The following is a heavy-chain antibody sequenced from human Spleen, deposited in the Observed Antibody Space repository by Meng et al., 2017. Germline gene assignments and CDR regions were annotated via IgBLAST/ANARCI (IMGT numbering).Heavy chain of an antibody. J-gene: IGHJ4*02. CDR3: ATVTAGY. CDR2: ISGTSGST. D-gene: IGHD4-17*01. V-gene: IGHV3-23*01. CDR1: GFTFSSYA. Sequence: VQLLESGGGVCKPGMSLRLSCAASGFTFSSYAMHWVRQAPGKGLEWVSAISGTSGSTYYADSVKGRFTISRDNSKNTLYLHMNSLRVEDTAKYYCATVTAGYWGQGNLVTVSS.